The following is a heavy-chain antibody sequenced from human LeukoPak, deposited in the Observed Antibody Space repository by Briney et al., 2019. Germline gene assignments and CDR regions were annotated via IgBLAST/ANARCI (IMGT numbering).Heavy chain of an antibody. CDR3: ARGSPLWEPRALDAFDI. V-gene: IGHV3-30-3*01. CDR1: GFTFSSYA. CDR2: ISYDGSNK. Sequence: GGSLRLSCAASGFTFSSYAMHWVRQAPGKGLEWVAVISYDGSNKYYADSVRGRLTISRDNSKNTVYLQMNSLRAEDTAVYYCARGSPLWEPRALDAFDIWGQGTMVTVSS. D-gene: IGHD1-26*01. J-gene: IGHJ3*02.